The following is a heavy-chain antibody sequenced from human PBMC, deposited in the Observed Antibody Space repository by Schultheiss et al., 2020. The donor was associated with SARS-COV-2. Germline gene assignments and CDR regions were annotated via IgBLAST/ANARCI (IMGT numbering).Heavy chain of an antibody. CDR2: IYFTGIT. V-gene: IGHV4-59*08. D-gene: IGHD4-17*01. Sequence: SETLSLTCSVSGSSITGFFWTWIRQPPGKGLDPIGNIYFTGITKYNPSLKSRVTISIDTSKNQLSLKLSSVTAADTTVYYCARPDGDYALYGMDVWGQGTTVTVSS. CDR1: GSSITGFF. CDR3: ARPDGDYALYGMDV. J-gene: IGHJ6*02.